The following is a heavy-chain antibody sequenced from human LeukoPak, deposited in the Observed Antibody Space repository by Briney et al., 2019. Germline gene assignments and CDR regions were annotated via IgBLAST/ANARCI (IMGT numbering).Heavy chain of an antibody. CDR1: GYTFSGYY. V-gene: IGHV1-2*02. Sequence: GASVTVSFKSSGYTFSGYYLHWVRQAPGQGLEWMGCINPNSGGTNYAQKFQGRVTMTRDTSISTAYMELSRLRSDDTVVYYCARDNLAIVVVPAAVNWFDPWGQGTLVTVSS. J-gene: IGHJ5*02. D-gene: IGHD2-2*03. CDR3: ARDNLAIVVVPAAVNWFDP. CDR2: INPNSGGT.